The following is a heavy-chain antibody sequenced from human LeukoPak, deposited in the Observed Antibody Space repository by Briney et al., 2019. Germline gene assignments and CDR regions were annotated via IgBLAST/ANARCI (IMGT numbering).Heavy chain of an antibody. J-gene: IGHJ4*02. CDR3: ARRGIVGAEIDY. D-gene: IGHD1-26*01. Sequence: SETLSLTCTVSGGSISSSSYYWGWIRQPPGKGLEWIGSIYYSGSTYYNPSLKSRVTISVDTSKNQFSLKLSSVTAADTAVYYCARRGIVGAEIDYWGQGTLVTVSS. CDR1: GGSISSSSYY. CDR2: IYYSGST. V-gene: IGHV4-39*01.